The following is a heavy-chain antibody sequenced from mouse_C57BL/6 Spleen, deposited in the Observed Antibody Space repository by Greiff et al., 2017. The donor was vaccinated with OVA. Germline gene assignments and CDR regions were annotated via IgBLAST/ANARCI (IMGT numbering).Heavy chain of an antibody. V-gene: IGHV1-19*01. D-gene: IGHD1-1*01. CDR2: INPYNGGT. Sequence: EVQLQQSGPVLVKPGASVKMSCKASGYTFTDYYMNWVKQSHGKSLEWIGVINPYNGGTSYNQKFKGKATLTVDKSSSTAYMELNSLTSEDSAVYYCARGDYYYDSSYAMDYWGQGTSVTVSS. J-gene: IGHJ4*01. CDR3: ARGDYYYDSSYAMDY. CDR1: GYTFTDYY.